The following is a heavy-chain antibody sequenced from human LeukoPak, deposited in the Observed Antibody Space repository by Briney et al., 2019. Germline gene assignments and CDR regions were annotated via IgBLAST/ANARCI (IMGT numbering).Heavy chain of an antibody. Sequence: SETLSLTCTVSGGSTSSYYWSWIRQPPGQGLEWIGYIYYRGSTYYNPSLKSRVIISVDTSKNQFSLKLSSMTAADTAVYYCARERTYYFDYWGQGTQVTVSS. CDR1: GGSTSSYY. CDR3: ARERTYYFDY. V-gene: IGHV4-30-4*01. J-gene: IGHJ4*02. CDR2: IYYRGST.